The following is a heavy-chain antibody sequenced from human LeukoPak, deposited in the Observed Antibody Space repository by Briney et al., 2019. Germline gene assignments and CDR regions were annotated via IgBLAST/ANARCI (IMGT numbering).Heavy chain of an antibody. V-gene: IGHV4-34*01. D-gene: IGHD5-18*01. CDR1: GGSFSGYY. CDR2: INHSGST. CDR3: AGVRYSYGL. Sequence: SDTLSLTCAVYGGSFSGYYWSWLRQPPGKGLEWIGEINHSGSTNYNPSLKSRVTISVDTSKNQFSLKLSSVTAADTAVYYCAGVRYSYGLWGQGTLVTVSS. J-gene: IGHJ4*02.